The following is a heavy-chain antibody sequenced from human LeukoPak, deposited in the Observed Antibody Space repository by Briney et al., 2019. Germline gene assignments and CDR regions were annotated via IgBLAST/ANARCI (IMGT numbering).Heavy chain of an antibody. Sequence: GGSLRLSCAASGFTFDDYAMHWVRQAPGKGLEWVSLISWDGGSTYYADSVKGRFTISRDNAKNSLYLQMNSLRAEDTAVYYCAREPFWSGYYSNLHFDYWGQGTLVTVSS. J-gene: IGHJ4*02. CDR2: ISWDGGST. CDR1: GFTFDDYA. V-gene: IGHV3-43D*03. CDR3: AREPFWSGYYSNLHFDY. D-gene: IGHD3-3*01.